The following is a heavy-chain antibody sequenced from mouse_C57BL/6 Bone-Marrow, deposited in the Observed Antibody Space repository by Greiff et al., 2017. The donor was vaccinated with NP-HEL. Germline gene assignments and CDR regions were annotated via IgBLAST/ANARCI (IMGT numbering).Heavy chain of an antibody. CDR2: INPSTGGT. CDR3: ARESNYWFAY. Sequence: EVKLVESGPELVKPGASVKISCKASGYSFTGYYMNWVKQSPEKSLEWIGEINPSTGGTTYNQKFKAKATLTVDKSSSTAYMQLKSLTSEDSAVYYCARESNYWFAYWGQGTLVTVSA. D-gene: IGHD2-5*01. CDR1: GYSFTGYY. V-gene: IGHV1-42*01. J-gene: IGHJ3*01.